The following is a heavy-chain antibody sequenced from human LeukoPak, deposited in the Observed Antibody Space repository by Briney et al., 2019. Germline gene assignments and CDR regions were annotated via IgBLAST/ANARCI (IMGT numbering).Heavy chain of an antibody. D-gene: IGHD1-26*01. CDR2: IRSDGSDK. CDR1: AFTFRSYG. Sequence: GGCLRLSCAASAFTFRSYGMHWVRQAPGKGLEWVAFIRSDGSDKYYADSVKGRFTISRDNSKNTLFLQMNSLRAEDTAVFYCAKDLGLGTYEGLDYWGQGTLVTVSS. J-gene: IGHJ4*02. CDR3: AKDLGLGTYEGLDY. V-gene: IGHV3-30*02.